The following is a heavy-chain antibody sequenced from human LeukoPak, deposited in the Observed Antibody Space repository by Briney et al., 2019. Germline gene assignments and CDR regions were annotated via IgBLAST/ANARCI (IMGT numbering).Heavy chain of an antibody. V-gene: IGHV3-53*04. Sequence: AGSLILICAASEFTVISNYMSWVRQAPGKGLEWVSVIYSGGSTYYADSVKGRFTISRHNSKNTLYLQMNSLRGEDTAVYYCATKGGDYFSFDNWGQGTLVTVTS. CDR1: EFTVISNY. D-gene: IGHD4-17*01. J-gene: IGHJ4*02. CDR3: ATKGGDYFSFDN. CDR2: IYSGGST.